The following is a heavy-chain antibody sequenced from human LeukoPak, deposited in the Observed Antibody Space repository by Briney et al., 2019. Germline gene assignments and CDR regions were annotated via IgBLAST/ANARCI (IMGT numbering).Heavy chain of an antibody. V-gene: IGHV3-7*01. CDR2: IKQDGADK. J-gene: IGHJ4*02. Sequence: SGGSLRLSCAASGFTFSSYWMSWVRQAPGKGLEWVANIKQDGADKYYVGSMKGRFTISRDNAKNSLYLQMDSLRAEDTAVYYCAREDSVALLSHWGQGTLVTVSS. D-gene: IGHD2-21*01. CDR1: GFTFSSYW. CDR3: AREDSVALLSH.